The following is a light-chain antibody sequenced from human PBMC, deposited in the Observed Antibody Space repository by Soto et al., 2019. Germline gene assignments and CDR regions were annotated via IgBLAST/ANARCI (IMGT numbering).Light chain of an antibody. Sequence: QSALTQPASVSGSPGQSITISCTGTSSDVGGYNYLSWYQQHPGKAPRVMIYEVSNRPSGVSNRFSGSKSGNTASLTISGLQAEDEADYFCSSYTTSGTPVFGGGKKLTVL. CDR1: SSDVGGYNY. CDR3: SSYTTSGTPV. CDR2: EVS. V-gene: IGLV2-14*01. J-gene: IGLJ3*02.